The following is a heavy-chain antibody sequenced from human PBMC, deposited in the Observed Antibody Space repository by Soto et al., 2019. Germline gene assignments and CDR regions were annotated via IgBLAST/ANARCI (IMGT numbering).Heavy chain of an antibody. V-gene: IGHV3-72*01. J-gene: IGHJ4*02. D-gene: IGHD3-22*01. CDR3: ALGSRGY. CDR1: GFTFIDHY. CDR2: SRNKANSYTT. Sequence: LRLSFAASGFTFIDHYIDWVRQAPGKGLEWVGRSRNKANSYTTEYAAPVKGRFTISRDDSKNSLYLQMNSLKTEDTAVYYCALGSRGYWGQGTLVTVSS.